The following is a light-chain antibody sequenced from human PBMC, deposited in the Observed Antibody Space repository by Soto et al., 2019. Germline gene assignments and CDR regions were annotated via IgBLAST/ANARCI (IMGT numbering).Light chain of an antibody. Sequence: DIQMTQSPSTLSASLGDRVTITCRASQSISTWLAWYQHKPGKAPKLLIYKASNLESGVPSRFSGIGAGTEFTLTISSLEPDDFATYYCQHSNQYWTFGRGTKGEMK. CDR1: QSISTW. CDR3: QHSNQYWT. CDR2: KAS. J-gene: IGKJ1*01. V-gene: IGKV1-5*03.